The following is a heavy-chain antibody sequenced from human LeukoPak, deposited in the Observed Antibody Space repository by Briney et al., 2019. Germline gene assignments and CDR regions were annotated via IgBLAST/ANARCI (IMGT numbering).Heavy chain of an antibody. Sequence: ASVKVSCKASGYTFTSYGISWVRQAPGQGLEWMGWISAYNGNTNYAQKLQGRVTMTTDTSTSTAYMELRSLRSDDTAVYYCARDQGVLWFGESQAGVWFDPWGQGTLVTVSS. CDR3: ARDQGVLWFGESQAGVWFDP. J-gene: IGHJ5*02. D-gene: IGHD3-10*01. CDR1: GYTFTSYG. CDR2: ISAYNGNT. V-gene: IGHV1-18*01.